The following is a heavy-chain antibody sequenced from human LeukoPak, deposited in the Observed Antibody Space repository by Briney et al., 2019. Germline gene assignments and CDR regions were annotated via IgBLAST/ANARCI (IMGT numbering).Heavy chain of an antibody. CDR1: GGSISSGDYY. D-gene: IGHD3-10*01. Sequence: PSETLSLTCTVSGGSISSGDYYWSWIRQPPGKGLEWIGYIYYSGSTYYNPSLKSRVTISVDTSKNQFSLKLSSVTAADTAVYYCARERSPILWFDRFDPWGQGTLVTVSS. CDR3: ARERSPILWFDRFDP. V-gene: IGHV4-30-4*08. CDR2: IYYSGST. J-gene: IGHJ5*02.